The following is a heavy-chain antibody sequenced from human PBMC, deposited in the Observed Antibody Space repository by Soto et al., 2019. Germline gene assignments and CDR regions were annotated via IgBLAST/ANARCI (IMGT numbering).Heavy chain of an antibody. Sequence: PGGSLRLSCAASGFTFSSYGMHWVRQAPGKGLEWVAVISNDGSSKYYADSVKGRFTISRDNSWNTLDLQMNSLRAEDTAVYYCARDRLPRASVATPGYLDYWGQGSLVTVSS. CDR3: ARDRLPRASVATPGYLDY. CDR1: GFTFSSYG. D-gene: IGHD1-1*01. J-gene: IGHJ4*02. CDR2: ISNDGSSK. V-gene: IGHV3-30*19.